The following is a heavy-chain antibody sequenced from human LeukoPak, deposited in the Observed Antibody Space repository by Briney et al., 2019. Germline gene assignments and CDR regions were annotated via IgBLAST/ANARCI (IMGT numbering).Heavy chain of an antibody. CDR3: AEGNAFDI. CDR1: GFTFSSYW. CDR2: IKQDGSEK. Sequence: GGSLRLSCAASGFTFSSYWMSWVRQAPGKGLEWVANIKQDGSEKYYVDSVKGRFTVSRDNARNSLFLQMNSLRGEDTAVYYCAEGNAFDIWGQGTMVTVSS. J-gene: IGHJ3*02. D-gene: IGHD6-13*01. V-gene: IGHV3-7*01.